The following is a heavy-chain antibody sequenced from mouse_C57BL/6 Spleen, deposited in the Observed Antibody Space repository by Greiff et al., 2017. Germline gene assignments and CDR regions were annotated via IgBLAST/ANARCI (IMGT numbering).Heavy chain of an antibody. CDR2: IYPGSGST. J-gene: IGHJ2*01. V-gene: IGHV1-55*01. Sequence: QVQLQQPGAELVKPGASVKMSCKASGYTFTSYWITWVKQRPGQGLEWIGDIYPGSGSTNYNEKFKSKATLTVDTSSSTAYMQLSSLTSEDSAVYYCARWGLDDGYPRFDYGGQGTTLTVSS. CDR3: ARWGLDDGYPRFDY. CDR1: GYTFTSYW. D-gene: IGHD2-3*01.